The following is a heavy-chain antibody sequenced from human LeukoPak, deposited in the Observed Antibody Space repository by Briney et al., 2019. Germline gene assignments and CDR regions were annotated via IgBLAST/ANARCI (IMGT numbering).Heavy chain of an antibody. CDR3: ARAVACSSTSCYITHRWFDP. J-gene: IGHJ5*02. CDR1: GGSISSSNW. D-gene: IGHD2-2*02. Sequence: PSGTLSLTCAVSGGSISSSNWWSWVRPPPGKGLEWIGEIYHSGSTNYNPSVKSRVTISVDKSKNQFSLKLSSVTAADTAVYYCARAVACSSTSCYITHRWFDPWGQGTLVTVSS. V-gene: IGHV4-4*02. CDR2: IYHSGST.